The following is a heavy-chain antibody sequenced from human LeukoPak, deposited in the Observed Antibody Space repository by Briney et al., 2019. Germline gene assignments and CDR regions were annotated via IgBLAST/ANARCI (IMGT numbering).Heavy chain of an antibody. Sequence: SETLSLTCTVSGGSISSYYWSWIRQPPGKGLEWIGYIYYSGSTNYNPSLKSRATISVDTSKNQFSLKLSSVAAADTAVYYCAGTSTIFGVVIILTAFDIWGQGTMVTVSS. V-gene: IGHV4-59*08. J-gene: IGHJ3*02. CDR3: AGTSTIFGVVIILTAFDI. CDR1: GGSISSYY. CDR2: IYYSGST. D-gene: IGHD3-3*01.